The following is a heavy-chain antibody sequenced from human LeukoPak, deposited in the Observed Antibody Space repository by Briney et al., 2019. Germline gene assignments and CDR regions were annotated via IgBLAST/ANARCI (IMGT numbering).Heavy chain of an antibody. CDR1: GFTFSSYA. J-gene: IGHJ4*02. CDR3: AKIRYYYDSSGYQPGAFDY. Sequence: GGSLRLSCAASGFTFSSYAMSWVRQAPGKGLEWVSAISGSGGSTYYADSVNGRFTISRDNSKNTLYLQMNSLRAEDTAVYYCAKIRYYYDSSGYQPGAFDYWGPGTLVTVSS. D-gene: IGHD3-22*01. V-gene: IGHV3-23*01. CDR2: ISGSGGST.